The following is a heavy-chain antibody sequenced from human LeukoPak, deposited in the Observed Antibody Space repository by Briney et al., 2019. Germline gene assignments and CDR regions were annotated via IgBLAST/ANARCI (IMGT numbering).Heavy chain of an antibody. D-gene: IGHD4-23*01. V-gene: IGHV4-59*12. Sequence: SETLSLTCTVSGGSISSYYWSWIRQPPGKGPEWIGYIYYSGTTNYDPSLKSRVTISVNTPKNQSSLKLSSVTAADTAVYYCARGFVAYGGKISDYFDYWGQGTLVTVSS. CDR3: ARGFVAYGGKISDYFDY. CDR1: GGSISSYY. CDR2: IYYSGTT. J-gene: IGHJ4*02.